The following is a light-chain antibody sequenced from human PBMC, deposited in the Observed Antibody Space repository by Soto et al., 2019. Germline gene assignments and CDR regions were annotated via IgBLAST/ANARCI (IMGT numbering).Light chain of an antibody. CDR1: QSITTK. V-gene: IGKV3-15*01. J-gene: IGKJ1*01. Sequence: EIVMTQSPDTLSVSPGGRATLSCRTSQSITTKLAWYQQKPGQSPRLLISDASTRATGIPARFSGSGSDTEFTLTISSLHSEDFAVYFCQQYNSWPRTFSQGTNVEI. CDR3: QQYNSWPRT. CDR2: DAS.